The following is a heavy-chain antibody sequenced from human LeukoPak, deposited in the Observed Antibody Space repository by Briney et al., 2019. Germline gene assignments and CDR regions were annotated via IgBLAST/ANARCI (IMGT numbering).Heavy chain of an antibody. J-gene: IGHJ4*02. Sequence: PGGSLRLSCAASGFTVSNYYMSWDRQAPGKGLEWVSGISWNSGSIGYADSVKGRFTISRDNAKNSLYLQMNSLRAEDTALYYCARGATGYFDYWGQGTLVTVSS. D-gene: IGHD5-12*01. CDR2: ISWNSGSI. V-gene: IGHV3-9*01. CDR3: ARGATGYFDY. CDR1: GFTVSNYY.